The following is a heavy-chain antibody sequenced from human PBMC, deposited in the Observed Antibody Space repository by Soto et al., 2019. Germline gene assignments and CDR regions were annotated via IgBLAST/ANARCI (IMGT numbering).Heavy chain of an antibody. J-gene: IGHJ4*02. CDR1: GFTFSSYE. Sequence: EVQLVESGGGLVQPGGSLRLSCAASGFTFSSYEMNWVRQAPGKGLEWVSYISSSGSTIYYADSVKGRFTISSDNAKNSLYLQMTSLRAEDTAVYYCARDNSSGRSLAYWGQGTLVTVSS. CDR3: ARDNSSGRSLAY. CDR2: ISSSGSTI. D-gene: IGHD6-19*01. V-gene: IGHV3-48*03.